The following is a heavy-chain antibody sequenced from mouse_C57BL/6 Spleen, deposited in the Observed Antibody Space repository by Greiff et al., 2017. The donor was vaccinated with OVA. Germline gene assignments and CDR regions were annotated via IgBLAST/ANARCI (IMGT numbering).Heavy chain of an antibody. Sequence: VQLQQSGPELVKPGASVKISCKASGYTFTDYYMNWVKQSHGKSLEWIGDINPNNGGTSYNQKFKGKATLTVDKSSSTAYMELRSLTSEDSAVYYCARDLPSGAMDYWGQGTSVTVSS. J-gene: IGHJ4*01. CDR1: GYTFTDYY. CDR2: INPNNGGT. V-gene: IGHV1-26*01. D-gene: IGHD1-3*01. CDR3: ARDLPSGAMDY.